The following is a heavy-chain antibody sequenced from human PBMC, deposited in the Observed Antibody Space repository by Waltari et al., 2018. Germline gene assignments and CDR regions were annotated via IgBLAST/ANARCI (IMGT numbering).Heavy chain of an antibody. CDR3: ARDRGRGIYLDS. CDR1: GDSMSSSDW. D-gene: IGHD2-15*01. Sequence: QMQLQESGPGLVKPSGTLSLTCTVSGDSMSSSDWWRWVRQSPEKGLEWIGQIQRSGRTNYNPSLERRVTVSIDTSNNQFSLKVTSTTAADTAVYYCARDRGRGIYLDSWGRGTLVTVSP. V-gene: IGHV4-4*02. J-gene: IGHJ4*02. CDR2: IQRSGRT.